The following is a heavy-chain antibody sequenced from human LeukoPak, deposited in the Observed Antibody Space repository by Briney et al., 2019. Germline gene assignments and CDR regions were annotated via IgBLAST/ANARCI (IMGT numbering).Heavy chain of an antibody. V-gene: IGHV4-34*01. D-gene: IGHD3-10*01. CDR2: INHSGST. CDR3: ARPGRGRYSSGTPFDY. Sequence: SETLSLTCAVYGGSFSGYYWSWIRQPPGKGLEWIGEINHSGSTNYNPSLKSQVTISVDTSKNQFSLKLSSVTAADTAVYYCARPGRGRYSSGTPFDYWGQGTLVTVSS. J-gene: IGHJ4*02. CDR1: GGSFSGYY.